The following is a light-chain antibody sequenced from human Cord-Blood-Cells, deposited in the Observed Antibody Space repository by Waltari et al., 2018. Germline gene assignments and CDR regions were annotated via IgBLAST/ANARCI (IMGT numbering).Light chain of an antibody. V-gene: IGLV1-40*01. CDR1: SSNIGAGYD. CDR2: GNS. Sequence: QSVLTQPPSVSGAPGQRVTISCTGSSSNIGAGYDVHWYKQLPGTAPKLLIYGNSIRPSGVPGRFSGSKSGTSASLAITVLQAEDEADYYCQSYDSSLSGYVVFGGGTKLTVL. J-gene: IGLJ2*01. CDR3: QSYDSSLSGYVV.